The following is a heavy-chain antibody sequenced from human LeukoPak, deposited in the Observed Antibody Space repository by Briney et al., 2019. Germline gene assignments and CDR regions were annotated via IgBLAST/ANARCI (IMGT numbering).Heavy chain of an antibody. Sequence: GGTLRLSCAASGFTFSSYWMSWVSQAPGKGLEWVANLKQDGSEKLYVDSVKGRFTISRDNAKHYLYLQMHSPRAEDTAVYYCASAWAIQLCPPYPDYWGQGTLVTVSS. CDR2: LKQDGSEK. D-gene: IGHD5-18*01. J-gene: IGHJ4*02. CDR3: ASAWAIQLCPPYPDY. V-gene: IGHV3-7*01. CDR1: GFTFSSYW.